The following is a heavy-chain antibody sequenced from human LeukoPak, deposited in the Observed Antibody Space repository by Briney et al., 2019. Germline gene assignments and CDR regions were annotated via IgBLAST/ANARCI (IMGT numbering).Heavy chain of an antibody. CDR2: IYYSGST. J-gene: IGHJ4*02. Sequence: SQTLSLTCTVSGGSISSGDYYWSWIRHPPGKGLEWIGYIYYSGSTYYNPSLKSRVTIAVATSKNQFSLKLSSVTAADTAVYYCARDNSGYDFFYVGNFDYWGQGTLVTVSS. V-gene: IGHV4-30-4*08. D-gene: IGHD5-12*01. CDR1: GGSISSGDYY. CDR3: ARDNSGYDFFYVGNFDY.